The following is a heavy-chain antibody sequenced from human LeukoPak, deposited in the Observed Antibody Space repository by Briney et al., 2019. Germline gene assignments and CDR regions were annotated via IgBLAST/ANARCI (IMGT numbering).Heavy chain of an antibody. Sequence: GGSLRLSCAASGVTLSSYGMHWVRQAPGKGLEWVALISSDGNDKLYGDSVKGRFTISRDDSKSTLYLQMNSLRAEDTAVYYCTTKVIRGNSGDDYDDWGQGTLVTVSS. J-gene: IGHJ4*02. CDR3: TTKVIRGNSGDDYDD. CDR1: GVTLSSYG. V-gene: IGHV3-30*03. D-gene: IGHD5-12*01. CDR2: ISSDGNDK.